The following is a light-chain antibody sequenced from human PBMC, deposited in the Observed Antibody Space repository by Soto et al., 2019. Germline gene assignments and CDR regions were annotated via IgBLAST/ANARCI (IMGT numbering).Light chain of an antibody. V-gene: IGLV2-11*01. J-gene: IGLJ3*02. CDR3: CSSAGSYTWV. CDR2: DVS. Sequence: QSALTQPRSVSGSPGQSVTISCTGTSSDVGGYNFVSWYQHHPGKAPKLVTYDVSERPSGVPDRFSGSKSGNTASLTISGLHAEDEADYYCCSSAGSYTWVFGGGTKVTVL. CDR1: SSDVGGYNF.